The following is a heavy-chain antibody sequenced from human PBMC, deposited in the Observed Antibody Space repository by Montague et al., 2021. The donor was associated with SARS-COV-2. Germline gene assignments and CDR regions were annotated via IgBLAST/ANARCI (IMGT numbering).Heavy chain of an antibody. Sequence: SLRLSCAASGFTFSSYAMHWVCQAPGKGLEWVAVISYDGSNKYYADSVKGRFTISRDNSKNTLYLQMNSLRAEDTAVYYCARELPGAPFIWGQGTMVTVSS. CDR1: GFTFSSYA. CDR3: ARELPGAPFI. D-gene: IGHD1-26*01. J-gene: IGHJ3*02. V-gene: IGHV3-30*04. CDR2: ISYDGSNK.